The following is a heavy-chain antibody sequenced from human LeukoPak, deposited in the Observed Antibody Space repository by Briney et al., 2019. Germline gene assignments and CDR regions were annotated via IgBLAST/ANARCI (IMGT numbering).Heavy chain of an antibody. D-gene: IGHD2-15*01. CDR3: ARGRAGGGGYYFDY. J-gene: IGHJ4*02. CDR1: GFTFSSYE. V-gene: IGHV3-48*03. CDR2: ISSSGSTI. Sequence: GGSLRLSCAASGFTFSSYEMNWVRQAPGKGLEWVSYISSSGSTIYYADSVKGRFTISRDNAKNSLYLQMNSLRAEDTAVYYCARGRAGGGGYYFDYWGQGTLVTVSS.